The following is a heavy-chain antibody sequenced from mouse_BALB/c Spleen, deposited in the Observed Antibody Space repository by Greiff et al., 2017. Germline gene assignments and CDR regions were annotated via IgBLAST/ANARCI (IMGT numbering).Heavy chain of an antibody. CDR2: ISSGSSTI. D-gene: IGHD2-1*01. Sequence: DVMLVESGGGLVQPGGSRKLSCAASGFTFSSFGMHWVRQAPEKGLEWVAYISSGSSTIYYADTVKGRFTISRDNPKNTLFLQMTSLRSEDTAMYYCARGAGGNYRFDYWGQGTTLTVSS. V-gene: IGHV5-17*02. J-gene: IGHJ2*01. CDR3: ARGAGGNYRFDY. CDR1: GFTFSSFG.